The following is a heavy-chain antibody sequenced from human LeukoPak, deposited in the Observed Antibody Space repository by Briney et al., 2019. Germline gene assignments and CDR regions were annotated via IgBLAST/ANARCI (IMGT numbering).Heavy chain of an antibody. V-gene: IGHV3-30*02. J-gene: IGHJ4*02. CDR3: AKEKKWLRAFDY. Sequence: GGSLRLSCAASGFTVSSYGMHWVRQAPGKGLEWVAFIRYDGSNKYYADSVKGRFTISRDNSKNTLYLQMNSLRAEDTAVYYCAKEKKWLRAFDYWGQGTLVTVSS. CDR1: GFTVSSYG. D-gene: IGHD5-12*01. CDR2: IRYDGSNK.